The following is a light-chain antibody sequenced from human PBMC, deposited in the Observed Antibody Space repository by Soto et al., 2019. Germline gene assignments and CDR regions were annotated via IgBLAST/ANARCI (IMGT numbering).Light chain of an antibody. J-gene: IGKJ2*01. CDR3: QQRSYWPPYT. Sequence: ENVLTQSPGTLSLSPGERATLSCRASQSVNTYLAWYQQKPGQAPRLLIYDASNRATGIPARFSGSGSGTDFTLTISSLESEDSAVYYCQQRSYWPPYTFGQGTKVDIK. V-gene: IGKV3-11*01. CDR1: QSVNTY. CDR2: DAS.